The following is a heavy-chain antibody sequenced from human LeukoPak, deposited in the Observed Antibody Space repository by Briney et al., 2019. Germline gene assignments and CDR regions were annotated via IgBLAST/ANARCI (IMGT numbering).Heavy chain of an antibody. D-gene: IGHD5-18*01. CDR1: GFTFSSYW. CDR2: IKQDGSEK. J-gene: IGHJ4*02. Sequence: GGSLRLSCAASGFTFSSYWMSWVRQAPGKGLEWVANIKQDGSEKYYVDSVEGRFTISRDNAKNSLYLQMNSLRAEDTAVYYCARIVPKGYPSPYYFDYWGQGTLVTVSS. V-gene: IGHV3-7*01. CDR3: ARIVPKGYPSPYYFDY.